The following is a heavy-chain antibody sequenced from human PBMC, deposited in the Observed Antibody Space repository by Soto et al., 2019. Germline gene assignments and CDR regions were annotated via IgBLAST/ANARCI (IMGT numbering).Heavy chain of an antibody. Sequence: SETLSLTCAFYGWTFSGYYWSWIRQPPGKGLEWIGYIYYSGSTNYNPSLKSRVTISVDTSKNTLYLQMNSLRAEDTAVYYCARTPWKYAESGFLEWLDYGMDVWGQGTTVTVSS. CDR2: IYYSGST. V-gene: IGHV4-59*12. J-gene: IGHJ6*02. CDR3: ARTPWKYAESGFLEWLDYGMDV. D-gene: IGHD3-3*01. CDR1: GWTFSGYY.